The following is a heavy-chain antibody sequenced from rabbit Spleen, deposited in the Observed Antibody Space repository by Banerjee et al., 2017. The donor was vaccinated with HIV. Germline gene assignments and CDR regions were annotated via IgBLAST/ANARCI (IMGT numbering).Heavy chain of an antibody. J-gene: IGHJ4*01. CDR1: GFSFSSNYY. D-gene: IGHD2-1*01. CDR3: VRDQAGDADYGPYYLNV. V-gene: IGHV1S45*01. Sequence: QEHLEESGGDLVQPEGSLTLTCTASGFSFSSNYYMCWVRQAPGKGLEWIGCIYTGSTGSTYYASWAKGRFTISKTSSTTVTLQMTSLTAADTATYFCVRDQAGDADYGPYYLNVWGPGTLVTVS. CDR2: IYTGSTGST.